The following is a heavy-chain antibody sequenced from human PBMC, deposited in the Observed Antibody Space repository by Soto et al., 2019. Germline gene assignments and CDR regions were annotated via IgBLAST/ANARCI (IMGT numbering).Heavy chain of an antibody. Sequence: SETLSLTCRVSGYFISSSHWWGWIRQPPGKGLEWIGHINYSGRFYHDPSLKSRVTVSLDTSKHQFSLRLSSVTAVDTAVYYCARIATTTLGGPIDYWGRGTLVTVSS. D-gene: IGHD4-4*01. CDR2: INYSGRF. CDR3: ARIATTTLGGPIDY. J-gene: IGHJ4*02. CDR1: GYFISSSHW. V-gene: IGHV4-28*05.